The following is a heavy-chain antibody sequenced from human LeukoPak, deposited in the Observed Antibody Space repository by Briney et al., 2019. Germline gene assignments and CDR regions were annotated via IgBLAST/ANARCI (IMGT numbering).Heavy chain of an antibody. CDR1: GFTFSSYG. Sequence: GGSLRLSCAASGFTFSSYGMHWVRQAPGKGLEWVAFIQYDETNKYYADSVKGRFTISRDNSNNTLYLQMNSLRAEDTAVYYXXKDRNAVRFLEWLSHMDVWGKGTTVTVSS. J-gene: IGHJ6*03. CDR2: IQYDETNK. D-gene: IGHD3-3*01. V-gene: IGHV3-30*02. CDR3: XKDRNAVRFLEWLSHMDV.